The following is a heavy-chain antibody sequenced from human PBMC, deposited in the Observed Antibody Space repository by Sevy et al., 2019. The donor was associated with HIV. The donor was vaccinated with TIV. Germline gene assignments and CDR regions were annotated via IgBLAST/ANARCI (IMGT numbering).Heavy chain of an antibody. J-gene: IGHJ4*02. V-gene: IGHV3-30*02. Sequence: GGSLRLSCAASGFTFSSYGMHWVRQAPGKGLEWVAFIRYDGSNKYYADSVKGRFTISRYNSKNTLYLQMNSLRAEDTAVYYCAKEYSYGYYFDYWGQGTLVTVSS. CDR1: GFTFSSYG. CDR2: IRYDGSNK. D-gene: IGHD5-18*01. CDR3: AKEYSYGYYFDY.